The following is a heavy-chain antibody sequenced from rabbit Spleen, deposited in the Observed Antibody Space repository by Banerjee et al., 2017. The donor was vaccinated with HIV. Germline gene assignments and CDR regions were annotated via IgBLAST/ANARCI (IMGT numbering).Heavy chain of an antibody. D-gene: IGHD8-1*01. Sequence: QSLEESGGDLVKPGASLTLTCTASGVSFISNSYMCWVRQAPGKGLEWIACIDTGSSGFTYFASWAKGRFTISKTSSTTVTLQVTSLTAADTATYFCARDSGTSFSSYGMDLWGPGTLVTVS. CDR1: GVSFISNSY. CDR3: ARDSGTSFSSYGMDL. V-gene: IGHV1S40*01. CDR2: IDTGSSGFT. J-gene: IGHJ6*01.